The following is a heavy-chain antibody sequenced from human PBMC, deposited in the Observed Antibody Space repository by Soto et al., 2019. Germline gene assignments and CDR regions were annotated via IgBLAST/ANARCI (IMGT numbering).Heavy chain of an antibody. Sequence: GASVKVSCKSSGFTFTKSAVQWVRQARGQRLEWIGWIVVGSGNTNYAQKFQERVTIARDTSTSAAYMELSSLRSEDTAVYYCARGDSSALNWFDPWGQGTLVTVSS. V-gene: IGHV1-58*01. J-gene: IGHJ5*02. CDR1: GFTFTKSA. CDR3: ARGDSSALNWFDP. D-gene: IGHD6-25*01. CDR2: IVVGSGNT.